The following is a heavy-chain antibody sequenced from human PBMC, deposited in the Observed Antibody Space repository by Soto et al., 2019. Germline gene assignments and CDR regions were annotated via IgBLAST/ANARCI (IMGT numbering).Heavy chain of an antibody. Sequence: PSETLSLTCTVSGGSISSYYWSWIRQPPGKGLEWIGYIYYSGSTNYNPSLKSRVTISVDTSKNQFSLKLSSVTAADTAVYYCARGHPFCSGGSCYLDWFDPWGQGTMVTVPS. CDR1: GGSISSYY. J-gene: IGHJ5*02. V-gene: IGHV4-59*01. D-gene: IGHD2-15*01. CDR2: IYYSGST. CDR3: ARGHPFCSGGSCYLDWFDP.